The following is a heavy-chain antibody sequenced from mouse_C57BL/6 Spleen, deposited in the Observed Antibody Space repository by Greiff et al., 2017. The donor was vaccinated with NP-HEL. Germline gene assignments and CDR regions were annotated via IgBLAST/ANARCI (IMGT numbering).Heavy chain of an antibody. CDR2: IDPSDSET. Sequence: QVQLQQPGAELVRPGSSVKLSCKASGYTFTSYWMHWVKQRPIQGLEWIGNIDPSDSETHYNQKFKDKATLTVDKSSSTAYMQLSSLTSEDSAVYYGARGVDSSGYSLFAYWGQGTLVTVSA. D-gene: IGHD3-2*02. CDR3: ARGVDSSGYSLFAY. V-gene: IGHV1-52*01. J-gene: IGHJ3*01. CDR1: GYTFTSYW.